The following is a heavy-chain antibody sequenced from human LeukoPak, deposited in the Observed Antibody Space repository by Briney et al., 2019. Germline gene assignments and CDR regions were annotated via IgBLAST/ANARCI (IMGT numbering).Heavy chain of an antibody. CDR1: GGFISSYY. Sequence: SETLSLTCTVSGGFISSYYWSWIRQPPGKGLQWIGYIYYSGSTNYNPSLKSRVTISVDTSKNQFSLRLSSVTTADTAVYYCARAYGFYYDSSGYYSYWGQGTLVTVSS. V-gene: IGHV4-59*01. CDR3: ARAYGFYYDSSGYYSY. J-gene: IGHJ4*02. D-gene: IGHD3-22*01. CDR2: IYYSGST.